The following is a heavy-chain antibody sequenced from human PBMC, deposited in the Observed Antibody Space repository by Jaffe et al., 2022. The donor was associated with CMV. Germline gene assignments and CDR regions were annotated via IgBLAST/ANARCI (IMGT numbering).Heavy chain of an antibody. CDR3: AKGGEDSGYDAVTTYYYYYGMDV. J-gene: IGHJ6*02. V-gene: IGHV3-43*01. CDR1: GFTFDDYT. CDR2: ISWDGGST. D-gene: IGHD5-12*01. Sequence: EVQLVESGGVVVQPGGSLRLSCAASGFTFDDYTMHWVRQAPGKGLEWVSLISWDGGSTYYADSVKGRFTISRDNSKNSLYLQMNSLRTEDTALYYCAKGGEDSGYDAVTTYYYYYGMDVWGQGTTVTVSS.